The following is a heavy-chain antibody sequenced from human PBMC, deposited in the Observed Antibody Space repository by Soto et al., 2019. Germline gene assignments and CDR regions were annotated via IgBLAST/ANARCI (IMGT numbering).Heavy chain of an antibody. J-gene: IGHJ5*02. Sequence: GGSLRLSCAASGFTFISYAMHWVRQAPGKGLEWVAVISYDGSNKYYADSVKGRFTISRDNSKNTLYLQMNSLRAEDTAVYYCARDQLGYHKNWFDPWGQGTLVTVSS. CDR2: ISYDGSNK. D-gene: IGHD5-18*01. CDR3: ARDQLGYHKNWFDP. CDR1: GFTFISYA. V-gene: IGHV3-30-3*01.